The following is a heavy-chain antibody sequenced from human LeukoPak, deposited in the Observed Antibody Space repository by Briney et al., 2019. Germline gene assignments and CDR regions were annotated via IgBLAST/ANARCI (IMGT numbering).Heavy chain of an antibody. J-gene: IGHJ3*02. CDR1: GFTFDDYT. CDR2: INWDGHST. Sequence: GGSLRLSCAVSGFTFDDYTMNWVRQPPGKGLEWVSLINWDGHSTYYADSVKGRFTISRDNAKNSLYLQMNSLRAEDTAVYYCARWRIHHSVVVVAAESDAFDIWGQGTMVIVSS. V-gene: IGHV3-43*01. D-gene: IGHD2-15*01. CDR3: ARWRIHHSVVVVAAESDAFDI.